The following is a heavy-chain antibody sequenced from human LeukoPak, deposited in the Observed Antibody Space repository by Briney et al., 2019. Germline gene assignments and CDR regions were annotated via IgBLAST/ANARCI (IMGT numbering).Heavy chain of an antibody. V-gene: IGHV4-59*01. Sequence: SETLSLTCAVYGGSFSGYYWSWIRQSPGKGLEWIGYVYYSGNTNHNPSLKSRVTISVDTSKNQFSLRLSSLTAADTAVYYCARAGGYVLYFDSWGQGTLVTVSS. CDR2: VYYSGNT. D-gene: IGHD5-12*01. CDR3: ARAGGYVLYFDS. J-gene: IGHJ4*02. CDR1: GGSFSGYY.